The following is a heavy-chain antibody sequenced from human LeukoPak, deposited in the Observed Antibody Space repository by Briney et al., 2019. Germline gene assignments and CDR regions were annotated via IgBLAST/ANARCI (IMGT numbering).Heavy chain of an antibody. CDR2: INPSGGTT. J-gene: IGHJ4*02. CDR3: ASYLSGWPMKY. D-gene: IGHD6-19*01. CDR1: GYTFTSYH. Sequence: GASVKVSCKASGYTFTSYHMHWVRQAPGQGLEWMGIINPSGGTTSYAQKFQGRATMTRDMPTSTVYMELSSLRSEDTAFYYCASYLSGWPMKYWGQGTLVTVSS. V-gene: IGHV1-46*01.